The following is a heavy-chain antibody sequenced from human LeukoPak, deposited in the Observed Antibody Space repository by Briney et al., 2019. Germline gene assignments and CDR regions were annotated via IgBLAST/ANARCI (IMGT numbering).Heavy chain of an antibody. CDR2: IIPIFGTA. V-gene: IGHV1-69*13. Sequence: GASVKVSCKASGGTFSSYAISWVRQAPGQGLEWMGGIIPIFGTANYAQKFQGRVTITADESTSTAHMELSSLRSEDTAVYYCARGSIAAALSPNYYYYGMDVWGQGTTVTVSS. CDR1: GGTFSSYA. J-gene: IGHJ6*02. CDR3: ARGSIAAALSPNYYYYGMDV. D-gene: IGHD6-13*01.